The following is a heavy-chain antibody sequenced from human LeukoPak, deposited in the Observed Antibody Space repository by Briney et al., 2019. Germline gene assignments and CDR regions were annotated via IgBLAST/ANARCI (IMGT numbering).Heavy chain of an antibody. CDR3: ARDHGSSKEDDAFDI. Sequence: ASVKVSCKASGYTFTSYAMHWVRQAPGQRLEWMGWINAGNGNTKYSQKFQGRVTITRDTSASTAYMELSGLRSEDTAVYYCARDHGSSKEDDAFDIWGQGTMVTVSS. J-gene: IGHJ3*02. CDR1: GYTFTSYA. CDR2: INAGNGNT. D-gene: IGHD6-13*01. V-gene: IGHV1-3*01.